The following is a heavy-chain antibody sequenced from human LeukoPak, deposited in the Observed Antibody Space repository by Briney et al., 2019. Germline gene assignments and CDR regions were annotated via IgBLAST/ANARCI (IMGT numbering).Heavy chain of an antibody. D-gene: IGHD3-22*01. V-gene: IGHV3-73*01. J-gene: IGHJ5*02. CDR1: GFTFSGSA. CDR3: ARGSPNYDGSGSHWWLDP. Sequence: GGSLRLSCAASGFTFSGSAMHWVRQASGKGLEWVGRIRSKANSYATAYAASVKGRFTISRDDSKNTAYLQMSSLKTEDTAVYYCARGSPNYDGSGSHWWLDPWGQGALVTVSS. CDR2: IRSKANSYAT.